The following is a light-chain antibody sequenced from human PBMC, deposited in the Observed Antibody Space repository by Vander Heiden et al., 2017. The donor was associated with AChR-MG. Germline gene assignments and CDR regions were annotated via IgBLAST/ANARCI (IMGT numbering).Light chain of an antibody. CDR3: QQSYRTPLT. CDR2: DAS. CDR1: QRISDY. J-gene: IGKJ4*01. Sequence: DIQMIQSPSSLSASVGDRVTITCRASQRISDYLNRYQQKPGEAPKLLIYDASTLQSGVPSRFSGSGSGTAFTLTISSLQPEDFATYYCQQSYRTPLTFGGGAKVDIK. V-gene: IGKV1-39*01.